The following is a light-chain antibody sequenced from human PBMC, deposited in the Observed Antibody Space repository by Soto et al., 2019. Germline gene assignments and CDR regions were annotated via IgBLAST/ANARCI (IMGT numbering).Light chain of an antibody. J-gene: IGKJ4*01. CDR3: QQYHNWPVT. CDR1: QSVSSSY. CDR2: GAS. V-gene: IGKV3-20*01. Sequence: EIVLTQSPGTLSLSPGERATLSCRASQSVSSSYLAWYQQKHGQAPRLLIYGASSRATGIPDRFSGSGSGTDFTITVNSLQSEDSAVYDGQQYHNWPVTFGGGTKVDIK.